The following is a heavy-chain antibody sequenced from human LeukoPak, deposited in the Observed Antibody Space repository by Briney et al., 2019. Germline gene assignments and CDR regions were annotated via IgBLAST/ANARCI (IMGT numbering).Heavy chain of an antibody. CDR2: IWYDGSNK. Sequence: GGSLRLSCAASGFTFSSYGMHWVRQAPGKGLEWVAVIWYDGSNKYYADSVKGRFTISRDNSKNTLYLQMNGLRAEDTAVYYCARDGYNENAFDIWGQGTMVTVSS. J-gene: IGHJ3*02. CDR1: GFTFSSYG. CDR3: ARDGYNENAFDI. V-gene: IGHV3-33*01. D-gene: IGHD5-24*01.